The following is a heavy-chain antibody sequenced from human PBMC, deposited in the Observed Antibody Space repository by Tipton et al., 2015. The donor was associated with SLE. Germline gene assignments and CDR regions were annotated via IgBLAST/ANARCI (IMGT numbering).Heavy chain of an antibody. D-gene: IGHD1-26*01. Sequence: SLRLSCAASGFTFSNAWMSWVRQAPGKGLEWVGRIKSKTDGGTTDYAAPVKGRFTISRDDSKNTLYLQMNSLKTEDTAVYYCTTGRARSSGFDYWGQGTLVTVSS. CDR3: TTGRARSSGFDY. CDR2: IKSKTDGGTT. V-gene: IGHV3-15*01. CDR1: GFTFSNAW. J-gene: IGHJ4*02.